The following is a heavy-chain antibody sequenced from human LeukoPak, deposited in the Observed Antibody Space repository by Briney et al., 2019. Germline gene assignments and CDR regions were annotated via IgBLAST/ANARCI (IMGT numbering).Heavy chain of an antibody. CDR1: GYTFTSYY. Sequence: GASVTVSCTASGYTFTSYYMHWVRQAPGQGLEWMGKINPSGGSTSYAQTFQGRVTMTRDMSTSTVYMELSSLRSEDTAVYYCARDDPTSDDAFDIWGQGTMVTVSS. V-gene: IGHV1-46*01. D-gene: IGHD4-11*01. CDR2: INPSGGST. J-gene: IGHJ3*02. CDR3: ARDDPTSDDAFDI.